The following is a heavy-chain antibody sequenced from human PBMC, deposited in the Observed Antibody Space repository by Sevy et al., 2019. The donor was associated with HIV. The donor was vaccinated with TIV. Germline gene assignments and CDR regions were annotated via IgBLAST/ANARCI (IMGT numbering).Heavy chain of an antibody. Sequence: GESLKISCQGSGYSFTSHWIGWVRHMPGKGLEWMGIIFPDDSDTRYSPSFQGQVTFSADKSINPAYLQWSRLKAPDTAMYYCATSRSGYFDSSGYYIYWGQGTLVTVSS. CDR3: ATSRSGYFDSSGYYIY. V-gene: IGHV5-51*01. CDR1: GYSFTSHW. D-gene: IGHD3-22*01. CDR2: IFPDDSDT. J-gene: IGHJ4*02.